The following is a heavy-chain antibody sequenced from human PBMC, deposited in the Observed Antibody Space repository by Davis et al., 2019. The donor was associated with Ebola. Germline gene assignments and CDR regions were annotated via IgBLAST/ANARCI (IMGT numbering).Heavy chain of an antibody. CDR3: ARCTLDRFDP. CDR1: GGSISSSNW. Sequence: PGGSLRLSCAVSGGSISSSNWWRWVRQPPGKGLEWIGEIYHSGSTNYNPSLKSRVTISVDTSKNQFSLKLSSVTAADTAVYYCARCTLDRFDPWGQGTLVTVSS. D-gene: IGHD3/OR15-3a*01. CDR2: IYHSGST. J-gene: IGHJ5*02. V-gene: IGHV4-4*02.